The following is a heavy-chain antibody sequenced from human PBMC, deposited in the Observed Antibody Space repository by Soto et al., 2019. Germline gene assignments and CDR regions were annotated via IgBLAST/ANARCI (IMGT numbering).Heavy chain of an antibody. CDR3: AKDRPNYYGSGGYYKPGGDY. CDR1: GVTFSIYA. V-gene: IGHV3-23*01. Sequence: PGGSLRLSCAASGVTFSIYAMSWARQAPGKGLEWVSSISGNGGSTYYADSVKGRFTISRDNSKNTLYLQMNSLRAEDTAVYYCAKDRPNYYGSGGYYKPGGDYWGQGTLVTVSS. J-gene: IGHJ4*02. CDR2: ISGNGGST. D-gene: IGHD3-10*01.